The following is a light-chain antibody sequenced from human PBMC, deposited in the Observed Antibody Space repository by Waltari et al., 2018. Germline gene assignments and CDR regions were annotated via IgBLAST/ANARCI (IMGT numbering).Light chain of an antibody. CDR1: SNDVGGYNS. V-gene: IGLV2-14*01. J-gene: IGLJ2*01. Sequence: QSALTQPASVSGSPGQSVTIFCAGTSNDVGGYNSVSWYQEYPGQAPRVIIYDVSDRPSGVAECFSGSKAGNTASLTISGLQAEDDADYYCSSQSSNDVVLFGGGTKLTVL. CDR2: DVS. CDR3: SSQSSNDVVL.